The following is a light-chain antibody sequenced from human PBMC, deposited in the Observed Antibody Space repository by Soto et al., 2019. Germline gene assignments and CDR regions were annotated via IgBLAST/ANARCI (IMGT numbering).Light chain of an antibody. J-gene: IGKJ1*01. CDR1: QSVSSN. CDR2: GAS. CDR3: QQYNNLWT. Sequence: DIVMTQSPATLSVSPGERATLSCRASQSVSSNLAWYQQKPGQAPRLLIYGASTRATGIPARFSGSGSGTEFTLTISSLQSEAFAVYYCQQYNNLWTFGQGTKVEIK. V-gene: IGKV3-15*01.